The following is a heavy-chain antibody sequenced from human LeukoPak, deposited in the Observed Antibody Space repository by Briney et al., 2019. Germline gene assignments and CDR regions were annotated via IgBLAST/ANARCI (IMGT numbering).Heavy chain of an antibody. J-gene: IGHJ4*02. CDR1: GFTFSNYA. CDR3: ASEKYSSSYHHVDY. CDR2: INHSGST. V-gene: IGHV4-34*01. D-gene: IGHD6-6*01. Sequence: MSGGSLRLSCAASGFTFSNYAMTWVRQPPGKGLEWIGEINHSGSTNYNPSLKSRVTISVDTSKNQFSLKLSSVTAADTAVYYCASEKYSSSYHHVDYWGQGTLVTVSS.